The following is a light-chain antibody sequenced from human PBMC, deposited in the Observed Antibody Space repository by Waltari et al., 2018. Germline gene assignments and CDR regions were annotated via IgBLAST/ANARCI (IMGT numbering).Light chain of an antibody. J-gene: IGLJ1*01. V-gene: IGLV3-21*04. CDR3: HVWHPDRDPGV. CDR2: YDS. CDR1: NIGSYS. Sequence: SYALTQPPSVSVAPGTTARITCGGDNIGSYSVHWYQQKPGQAPVLVIFYDSDRPSGIPERFSGSNSGNTATLTISSVEAGDEAKYYCHVWHPDRDPGVFGPGTEVSV.